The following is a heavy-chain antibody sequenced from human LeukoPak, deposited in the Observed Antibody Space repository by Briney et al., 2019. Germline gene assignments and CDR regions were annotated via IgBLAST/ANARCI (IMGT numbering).Heavy chain of an antibody. D-gene: IGHD5-18*01. V-gene: IGHV4-59*01. J-gene: IGHJ6*03. Sequence: SETLSLTCTVSGGSISSYYWSWIRQPPGKGLEWIGYVHYSGSTNYNPSLKSRVTISVDTSKNQFSLKLRSVTAADTAVYYCSRAGRGYNYGFVPSEVDYYYYMDVWGKGITVTVSS. CDR1: GGSISSYY. CDR3: SRAGRGYNYGFVPSEVDYYYYMDV. CDR2: VHYSGST.